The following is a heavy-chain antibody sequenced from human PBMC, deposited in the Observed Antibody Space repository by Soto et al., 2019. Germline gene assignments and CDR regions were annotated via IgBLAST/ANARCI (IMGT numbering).Heavy chain of an antibody. CDR3: ARSRDGYNTKARGAFDI. D-gene: IGHD5-18*01. Sequence: SETLSLTCTVSGGSISSGGYYWSWIRQHPGKGLEWIGYIYYSGSTYYNPSLKSRVTISVDTSKNQFSLNLSSVTVADTAVYYCARSRDGYNTKARGAFDIWGQGTMVTVSS. J-gene: IGHJ3*02. V-gene: IGHV4-31*03. CDR1: GGSISSGGYY. CDR2: IYYSGST.